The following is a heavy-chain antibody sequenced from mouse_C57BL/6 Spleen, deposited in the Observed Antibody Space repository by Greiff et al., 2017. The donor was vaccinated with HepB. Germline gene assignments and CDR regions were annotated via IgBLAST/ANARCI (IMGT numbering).Heavy chain of an antibody. D-gene: IGHD1-1*01. CDR3: ARDATTVVDWYFDV. V-gene: IGHV1-82*01. Sequence: VQGVESGPELVKPGASVKISCKASGYAFSSSWMNWVKQRPGKGLEWIGRIYPGDGDTNYNGKFKGKATLTADKSSSTAYMQLSSLTSEDSAVYFCARDATTVVDWYFDVWGTGTTVTVSS. J-gene: IGHJ1*03. CDR1: GYAFSSSW. CDR2: IYPGDGDT.